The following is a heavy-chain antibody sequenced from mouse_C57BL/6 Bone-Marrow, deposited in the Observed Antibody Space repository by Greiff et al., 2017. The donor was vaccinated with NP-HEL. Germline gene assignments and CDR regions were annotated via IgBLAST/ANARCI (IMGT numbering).Heavy chain of an antibody. CDR3: ARYWYCFDD. CDR1: GYTFARYW. Sequence: QVQLQQPGPELVKPGASVKLSCKASGYTFARYWMHWVKQRPGQGLEWIGNINPSNGGNNYNEKFTIKATLTVDKSSSTAYMQTSSLTCEDSAVYYWARYWYCFDDWGQGTTRTVSS. V-gene: IGHV1-53*01. J-gene: IGHJ2*01. CDR2: INPSNGGN. D-gene: IGHD4-1*01.